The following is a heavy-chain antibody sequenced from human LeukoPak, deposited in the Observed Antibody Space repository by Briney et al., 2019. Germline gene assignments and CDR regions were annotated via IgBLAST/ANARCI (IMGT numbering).Heavy chain of an antibody. D-gene: IGHD3-22*01. V-gene: IGHV1-3*01. CDR3: ARDYYDGSAYYSYYEY. J-gene: IGHJ4*02. CDR1: GYTFTSYA. CDR2: INAGNGNT. Sequence: ASVKVSCKASGYTFTSYAMHWVRQAPGQRLEWMGWINAGNGNTKYSQKFQGRVTITRDTSASTAYMELSSLRSEDTAVYYCARDYYDGSAYYSYYEYWGQGTLVTVSS.